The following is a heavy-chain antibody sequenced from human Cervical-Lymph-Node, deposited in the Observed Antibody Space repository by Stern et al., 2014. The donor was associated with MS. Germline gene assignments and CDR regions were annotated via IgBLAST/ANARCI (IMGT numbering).Heavy chain of an antibody. J-gene: IGHJ3*02. CDR3: ARHLSDDAFDI. V-gene: IGHV5-51*01. CDR2: IYPGDSDT. CDR1: GYIFGDYW. Sequence: EVKLVESGAEVKKPGESLKISCKGSGYIFGDYWIAWVRQMPGKGLEWMGIIYPGDSDTRYSPSFQGHVTISVDKSISTAFLHWSSLKASDTARYFCARHLSDDAFDIWGQGTMVTVSS.